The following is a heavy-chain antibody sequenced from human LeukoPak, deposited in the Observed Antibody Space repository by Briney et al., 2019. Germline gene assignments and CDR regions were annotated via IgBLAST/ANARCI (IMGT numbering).Heavy chain of an antibody. CDR2: IYYSGST. J-gene: IGHJ4*02. CDR3: ARASSSWYRYYFDY. D-gene: IGHD6-13*01. CDR1: GGSISSYY. V-gene: IGHV4-59*01. Sequence: SETLSLTCTVSGGSISSYYWSWIRQPPGKGLEWIGYIYYSGSTNYSPSLKSRVTISVDTSKNQFSLKLSSVTAADTAVYYCARASSSWYRYYFDYWGQGTLVTVSS.